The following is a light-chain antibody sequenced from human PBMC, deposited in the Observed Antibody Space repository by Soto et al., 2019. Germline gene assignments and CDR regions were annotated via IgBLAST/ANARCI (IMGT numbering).Light chain of an antibody. Sequence: VMTQSPAILSVSPGERVTLSCRASQNINSNLVWYQQKPGQVPRLLMYRASIRATGFPARFSGSGSGTEFNLTISSLQSEDFAVYYCQQYNNWPRATFGGGTQVEIQ. V-gene: IGKV3-15*01. CDR1: QNINSN. CDR2: RAS. CDR3: QQYNNWPRAT. J-gene: IGKJ4*01.